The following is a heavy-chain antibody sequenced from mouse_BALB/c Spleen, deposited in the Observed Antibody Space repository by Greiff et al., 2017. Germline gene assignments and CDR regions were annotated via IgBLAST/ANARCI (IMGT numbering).Heavy chain of an antibody. D-gene: IGHD1-1*01. CDR3: ARITTVVATDY. J-gene: IGHJ4*01. CDR1: GYTFSSYW. CDR2: ILPGSGST. Sequence: VQLQQSGAELMKPGASVKISCKATGYTFSSYWIAWVKQRPGHGLEWIGEILPGSGSTNYNEKFKGKATFTADTSSNTAYMQLSSLTSEDSAVYYCARITTVVATDYWGQGTSVTVSS. V-gene: IGHV1-9*01.